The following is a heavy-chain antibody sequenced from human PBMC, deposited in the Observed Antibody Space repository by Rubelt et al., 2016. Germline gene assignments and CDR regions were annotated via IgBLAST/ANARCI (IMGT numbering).Heavy chain of an antibody. CDR3: ARRGLRATIFEVVKPMDS. Sequence: PGRSLRLSCAASGFTFSSYGLHWVRQAPGKGLEWVAVIWYDGSDKFYADSVRGRFTISRDNSKNTLYLQMNSLRVEDTAVYYCARRGLRATIFEVVKPMDSWGQGTLVTVSS. J-gene: IGHJ4*02. CDR1: GFTFSSYG. D-gene: IGHD3-3*01. V-gene: IGHV3-33*01. CDR2: IWYDGSDK.